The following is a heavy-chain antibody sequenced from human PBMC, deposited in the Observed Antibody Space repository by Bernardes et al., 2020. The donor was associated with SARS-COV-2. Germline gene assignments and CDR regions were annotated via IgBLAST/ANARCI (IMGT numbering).Heavy chain of an antibody. D-gene: IGHD2-21*01. CDR2: AYSGGNS. Sequence: SETLSLTCTVSGGSIGSINSYWGWIRQAPGKGLEWIGSAYSGGNSYYNPTLQTRFSESVDTSRNQFSRRLNFVTAADTAVYYCAGSSCGIDCYIGGLRSGDYGMDVWGPGTTVTVSS. V-gene: IGHV4-39*01. CDR3: AGSSCGIDCYIGGLRSGDYGMDV. CDR1: GGSIGSINSY. J-gene: IGHJ6*02.